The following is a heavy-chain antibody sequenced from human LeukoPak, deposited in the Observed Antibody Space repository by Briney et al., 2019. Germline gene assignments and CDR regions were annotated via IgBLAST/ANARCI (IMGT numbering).Heavy chain of an antibody. D-gene: IGHD2-15*01. CDR3: ARSVCSGGSCLEYNWFDP. J-gene: IGHJ5*02. V-gene: IGHV4-34*01. CDR1: GGSFSGYY. Sequence: PSETLSLTCAVYGGSFSGYYWSWIRQPPGKGLEWIGEINHSGSTNYNPSLKSRVTISVDTSKNQFSLKLSSVTAADTAVYYCARSVCSGGSCLEYNWFDPWGQGTLVTVSS. CDR2: INHSGST.